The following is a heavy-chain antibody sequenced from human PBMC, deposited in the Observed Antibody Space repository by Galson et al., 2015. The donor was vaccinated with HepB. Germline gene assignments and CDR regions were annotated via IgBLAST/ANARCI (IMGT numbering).Heavy chain of an antibody. J-gene: IGHJ5*02. CDR3: ARATVGWFDP. Sequence: TLSLTCAVSGDSITSGGYSWSWIRQPPGKGLEWIGYIYHSGSTYYNPSLKSRVSLSVDRSKNQFSLKLSSVTAADTAMYYCARATVGWFDPWGQGTLVTVSS. V-gene: IGHV4-30-2*01. CDR2: IYHSGST. CDR1: GDSITSGGYS.